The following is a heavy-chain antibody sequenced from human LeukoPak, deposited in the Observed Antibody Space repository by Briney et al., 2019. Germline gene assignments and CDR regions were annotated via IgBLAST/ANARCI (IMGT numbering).Heavy chain of an antibody. V-gene: IGHV3-23*01. CDR1: GFTFSSYA. CDR3: AKETYYYGSGSYYPGGFDP. D-gene: IGHD3-10*01. Sequence: GSLRLSCAASGFTFSSYAMSWVRQAPGKGLEWVSAISGSGGSTYYADSVKGRFTISRDNSKNTLYLQMNSLRAEDTAVYYCAKETYYYGSGSYYPGGFDPWGQGTLVTVSS. J-gene: IGHJ5*02. CDR2: ISGSGGST.